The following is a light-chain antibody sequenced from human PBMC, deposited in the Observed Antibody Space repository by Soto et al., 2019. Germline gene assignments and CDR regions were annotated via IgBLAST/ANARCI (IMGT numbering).Light chain of an antibody. J-gene: IGLJ1*01. CDR1: SSNIGSNY. CDR3: AAWDDSLSAHNYV. CDR2: RNN. V-gene: IGLV1-47*01. Sequence: QSVLTQPPSASGTPGQMVTISCSGSSSNIGSNYVYWYQQLPGTAPKLLIYRNNQRPSGVPDRFSGSKSGTSASLAISGLRSEDEADYYCAAWDDSLSAHNYVFGNGTKVTVL.